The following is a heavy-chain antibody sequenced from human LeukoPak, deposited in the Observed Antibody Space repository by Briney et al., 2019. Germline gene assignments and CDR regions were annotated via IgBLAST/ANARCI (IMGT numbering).Heavy chain of an antibody. V-gene: IGHV4-38-2*02. CDR2: IYHSGST. CDR1: GYSISSGYY. CDR3: ARENRVVVTAYIDY. Sequence: SETLSLTCTVSGYSISSGYYWGWIRQPPGKGLEWIGSIYHSGSTYYNPSLKSRVTISVDTSKNQFSLKLSSVTAADTAVYYCARENRVVVTAYIDYWGQGTLVTVSS. J-gene: IGHJ4*02. D-gene: IGHD2-21*02.